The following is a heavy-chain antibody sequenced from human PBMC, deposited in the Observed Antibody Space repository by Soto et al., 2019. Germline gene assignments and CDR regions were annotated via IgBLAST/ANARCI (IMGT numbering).Heavy chain of an antibody. J-gene: IGHJ4*02. CDR1: GFTFNTSW. CDR3: VSWAGSSY. V-gene: IGHV3-7*05. D-gene: IGHD3-10*01. CDR2: MNQHGSEK. Sequence: EVQLVESGGGLVQPGGSLRLSCAASGFTFNTSWMNWVRRAPGKGLEWVAHMNQHGSEKYYVDSVKGRFTISGDDAKNSLYLQMNSLGAEDTAVYYCVSWAGSSYWGQGTLVTVSS.